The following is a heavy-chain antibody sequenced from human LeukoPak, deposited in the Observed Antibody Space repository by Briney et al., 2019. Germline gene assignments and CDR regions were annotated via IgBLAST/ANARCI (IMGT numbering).Heavy chain of an antibody. CDR2: INHSGST. J-gene: IGHJ6*02. D-gene: IGHD6-13*01. V-gene: IGHV4-34*01. Sequence: SETLSLTCAVYGGSFGGYYWSWIRQPPGKGLEWIGEINHSGSTNYNPSLKSRVTISVDTSKNQFSLKLSSVTAADTAVYYCASGVAAAGTPHRTYYYYGMDVWGQGTTVTVSS. CDR3: ASGVAAAGTPHRTYYYYGMDV. CDR1: GGSFGGYY.